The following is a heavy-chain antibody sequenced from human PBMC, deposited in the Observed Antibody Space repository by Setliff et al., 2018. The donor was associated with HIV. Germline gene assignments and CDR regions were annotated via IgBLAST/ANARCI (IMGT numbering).Heavy chain of an antibody. CDR2: VSTYNGNA. D-gene: IGHD6-13*01. V-gene: IGHV1-18*01. J-gene: IGHJ6*02. CDR1: GSTFTSYG. CDR3: TTSSSFVHYYYYGMDV. Sequence: GASVKVSCKASGSTFTSYGVSWVRQAPGRGLEWMAWVSTYNGNANYAQKFQGRVTMTTDTSTSTAYMELRSLRSDDTAVYYCTTSSSFVHYYYYGMDVWGQGTTVTVSS.